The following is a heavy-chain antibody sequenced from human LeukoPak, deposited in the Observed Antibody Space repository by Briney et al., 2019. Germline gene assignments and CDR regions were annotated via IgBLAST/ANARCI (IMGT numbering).Heavy chain of an antibody. CDR1: GFTFSSYA. V-gene: IGHV3-23*01. J-gene: IGHJ5*02. Sequence: PGGSLRLSCAASGFTFSSYAMSWVRQAPGKGLEWVSAISGSGENTNYADSVKGRFTMSRDNAKNSLYLQMNSLRAEDTAVYYCARSPSSFDPWGQGDLVTVSS. D-gene: IGHD3-16*02. CDR3: ARSPSSFDP. CDR2: ISGSGENT.